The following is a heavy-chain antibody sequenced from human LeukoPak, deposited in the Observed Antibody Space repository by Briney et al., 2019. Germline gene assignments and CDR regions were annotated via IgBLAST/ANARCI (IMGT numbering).Heavy chain of an antibody. CDR1: GYTLTELS. Sequence: ASVKVSCKVSGYTLTELSMHWVRQAPGKGLERMGGFDPEDGETIYAQKFQGRVTMTEDTSTDTAYMELSSLRSEDTAVYYCARVAYYYDSAGKSLKFFYGMDVWGQGTTVTVS. CDR3: ARVAYYYDSAGKSLKFFYGMDV. J-gene: IGHJ6*02. V-gene: IGHV1-24*01. CDR2: FDPEDGET. D-gene: IGHD3-22*01.